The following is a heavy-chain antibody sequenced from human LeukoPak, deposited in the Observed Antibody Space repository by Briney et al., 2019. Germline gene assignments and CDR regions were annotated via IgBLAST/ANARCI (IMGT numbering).Heavy chain of an antibody. CDR1: GFTFSSYG. CDR3: AREGGTVATALDY. V-gene: IGHV3-33*01. CDR2: IWYDGSNK. J-gene: IGHJ4*02. Sequence: SGGSLRLSCAAAGFTFSSYGMHWVRQAPGKGLGWVGVIWYDGSNKYYADSVKRRFTISRDNSKNTLYLQMNSLRAEDTAVYYCAREGGTVATALDYWGQGTLVTVSS. D-gene: IGHD5-12*01.